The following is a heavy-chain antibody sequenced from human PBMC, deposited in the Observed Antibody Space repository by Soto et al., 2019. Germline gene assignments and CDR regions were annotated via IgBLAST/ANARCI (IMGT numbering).Heavy chain of an antibody. CDR2: IIPIFGTA. Sequence: ASVKVSCKASGGTFSSYAISWVRQAPGQGLEWMGGIIPIFGTANYAQKFQGRVTITADESTSTAYMELSSLRSEDTAVYYCARDSRSGYCISTSCYYYYGMDVWGQGTTVTVSS. CDR3: ARDSRSGYCISTSCYYYYGMDV. CDR1: GGTFSSYA. D-gene: IGHD2-2*03. J-gene: IGHJ6*02. V-gene: IGHV1-69*13.